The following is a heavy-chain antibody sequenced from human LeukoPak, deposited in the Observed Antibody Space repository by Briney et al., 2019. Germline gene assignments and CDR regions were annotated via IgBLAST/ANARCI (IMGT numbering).Heavy chain of an antibody. J-gene: IGHJ6*02. CDR3: ARHLNDRSGYYPMDV. Sequence: SETLSLTCTVSGGSISGFYWSWIRQPPGKGLEWIGYIYYSGITNYNPSLKSRVTISVDTSKNQFSLNLSSVTAADTAVYYCARHLNDRSGYYPMDVWGQGTTVTVSS. CDR1: GGSISGFY. CDR2: IYYSGIT. D-gene: IGHD3-22*01. V-gene: IGHV4-59*08.